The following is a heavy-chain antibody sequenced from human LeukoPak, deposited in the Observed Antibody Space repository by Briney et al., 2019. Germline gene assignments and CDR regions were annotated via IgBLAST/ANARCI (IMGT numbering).Heavy chain of an antibody. V-gene: IGHV3-66*01. Sequence: GGSLRLSCAASGFTVSSNYMSWVRQAPGKRLEWVSVIYSGGSTYYADSVKGRFTISRDNSKNTLYLQMNSLRAEDTAVYYCARDSRSRANYYGSSGYYYYYYYYMDVWGKGTTVTISS. CDR2: IYSGGST. J-gene: IGHJ6*03. D-gene: IGHD3-22*01. CDR1: GFTVSSNY. CDR3: ARDSRSRANYYGSSGYYYYYYYYMDV.